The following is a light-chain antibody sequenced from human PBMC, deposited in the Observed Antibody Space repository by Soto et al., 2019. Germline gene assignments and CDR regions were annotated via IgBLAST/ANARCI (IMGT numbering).Light chain of an antibody. V-gene: IGKV1-9*01. CDR3: QQLYSFPYT. CDR1: QGISSY. J-gene: IGKJ2*01. Sequence: DIQLTQSPSFLSASVGDRVTITCRASQGISSYLAWYQQKPGKAPNLLIYAASTLQSGVPSRFSGTRSGTEFTLTISSLQPEDFATYYCQQLYSFPYTFGQGTKLDIK. CDR2: AAS.